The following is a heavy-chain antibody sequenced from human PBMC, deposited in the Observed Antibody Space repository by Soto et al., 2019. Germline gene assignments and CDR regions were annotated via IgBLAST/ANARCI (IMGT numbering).Heavy chain of an antibody. CDR2: ISGSGGST. V-gene: IGHV3-23*01. J-gene: IGHJ6*02. CDR3: AKDQLVGGYYYYGMDV. CDR1: GFTFSSYA. D-gene: IGHD6-6*01. Sequence: LRLSCAASGFTFSSYAMSWVRQAPGKGLEWVSAISGSGGSTYYADSVKGRFTISRDNSKNTLYLQMNSLRAEDTAVYYCAKDQLVGGYYYYGMDVWGQGTTVTVSS.